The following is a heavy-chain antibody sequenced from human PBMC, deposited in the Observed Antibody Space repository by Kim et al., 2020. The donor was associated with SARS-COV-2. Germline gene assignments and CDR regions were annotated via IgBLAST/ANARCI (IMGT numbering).Heavy chain of an antibody. J-gene: IGHJ6*01. CDR2: VSYDGSNK. CDR3: AKVPLSSRPADTDFFYYG. CDR1: GFTFSSYG. D-gene: IGHD2-2*01. V-gene: IGHV3-30*18. Sequence: GGSLRLSCAASGFTFSSYGMHWVRQAPGKGLEWVAVVSYDGSNKYYADSVKGRFTISRDNSKNTLYLQMNSLRAEDTAVYYCAKVPLSSRPADTDFFYYG.